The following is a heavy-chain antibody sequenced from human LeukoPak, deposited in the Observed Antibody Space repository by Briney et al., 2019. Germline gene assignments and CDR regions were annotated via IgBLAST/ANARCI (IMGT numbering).Heavy chain of an antibody. CDR2: SSSNGGST. CDR1: GFTFSSYA. V-gene: IGHV3-64D*06. Sequence: TGRSLRLSCSASGFTFSSYAMHWVRQAPGKGLEYVSVSSSNGGSTYYADSVKGRFTISRDNSKNTLYLQMSSLRAEDTAVYYCVKESSGGDYWGQGTLVTVSS. CDR3: VKESSGGDY. D-gene: IGHD2-15*01. J-gene: IGHJ4*02.